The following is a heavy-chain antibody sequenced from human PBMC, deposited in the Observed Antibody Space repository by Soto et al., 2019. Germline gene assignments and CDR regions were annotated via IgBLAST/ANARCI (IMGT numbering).Heavy chain of an antibody. J-gene: IGHJ4*02. D-gene: IGHD1-26*01. Sequence: PGGSLRLSCVASGFTFSTSVMHWVRQPPGKGLEWVALISNDGDEKYYGDSVEGRFSISRDNSKNTLYLQMSSLRAEDTAVYFCAKARVRIAGADSFDHWGQGTLATVSS. CDR3: AKARVRIAGADSFDH. CDR2: ISNDGDEK. V-gene: IGHV3-30*18. CDR1: GFTFSTSV.